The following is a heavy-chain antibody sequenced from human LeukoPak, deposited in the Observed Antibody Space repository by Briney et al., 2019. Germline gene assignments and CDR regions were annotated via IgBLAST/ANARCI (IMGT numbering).Heavy chain of an antibody. CDR1: GFTFSSYW. J-gene: IGHJ3*02. CDR2: IKQDGSEK. V-gene: IGHV3-7*01. CDR3: AKTYGGLRDDAFDI. D-gene: IGHD4-17*01. Sequence: PGGSLRLPCAASGFTFSSYWMSWVRQAPGKGLEWVANIKQDGSEKYYVDSVKGRFTISRDNAKNSLYLQMNSLRAEDTAVYYCAKTYGGLRDDAFDIWGQGTMVTVSS.